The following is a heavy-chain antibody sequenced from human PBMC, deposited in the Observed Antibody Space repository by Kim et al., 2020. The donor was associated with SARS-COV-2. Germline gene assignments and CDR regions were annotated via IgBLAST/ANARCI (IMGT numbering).Heavy chain of an antibody. J-gene: IGHJ4*02. CDR3: AKDKGYDDFWSGTPVSPFDY. V-gene: IGHV3-23*01. D-gene: IGHD3-3*01. Sequence: RFTISRDNSKNTLYLQMNSLRAEDTAVYYCAKDKGYDDFWSGTPVSPFDYWGQGTLVTVSS.